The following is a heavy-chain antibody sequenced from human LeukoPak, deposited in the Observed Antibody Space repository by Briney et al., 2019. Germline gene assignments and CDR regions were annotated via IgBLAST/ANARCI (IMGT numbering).Heavy chain of an antibody. D-gene: IGHD5-24*01. CDR1: GGSISSGSYY. Sequence: SETLSLTCTVSGGSISSGSYYWSWIRQPAGKGLEWIGRIYTSGSTNYNPSLKSRVTISVDTSKNQFSLKLSSVTAADTAVYYCARDGDGYNLYDYWGQGTLVTVSS. CDR2: IYTSGST. CDR3: ARDGDGYNLYDY. J-gene: IGHJ4*02. V-gene: IGHV4-61*02.